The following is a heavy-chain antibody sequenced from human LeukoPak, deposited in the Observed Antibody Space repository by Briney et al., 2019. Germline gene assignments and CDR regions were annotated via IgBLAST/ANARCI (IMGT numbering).Heavy chain of an antibody. D-gene: IGHD3-22*01. CDR2: ISGSGGST. J-gene: IGHJ2*01. CDR1: GFTFSSYA. CDR3: AKEGPYYYDSSGYYSDNWYFDL. V-gene: IGHV3-23*01. Sequence: GGSLRLSCAASGFTFSSYAMSWVRQAPGKGLEWVSAISGSGGSTYYADSVTGRFTISRDNSKNTLYLQMNSLRAEDTAVYYCAKEGPYYYDSSGYYSDNWYFDLWGRGTLVTVSS.